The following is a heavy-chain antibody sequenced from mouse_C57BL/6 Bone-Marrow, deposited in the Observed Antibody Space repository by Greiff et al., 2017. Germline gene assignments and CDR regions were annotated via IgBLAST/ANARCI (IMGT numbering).Heavy chain of an antibody. CDR1: GYAFTNYL. Sequence: QVQLKQSGAELVRPGTSVKVSCKASGYAFTNYLIEWVKQRPGQGLEWIGVINPGSGGTNYNEKFKGKATLTADKSSSTAYMQLSSLTSEDSAVYFVARRPPYGSYTHLRAIDYWGQGTSVTVSS. CDR2: INPGSGGT. D-gene: IGHD1-1*02. V-gene: IGHV1-54*01. J-gene: IGHJ4*01. CDR3: ARRPPYGSYTHLRAIDY.